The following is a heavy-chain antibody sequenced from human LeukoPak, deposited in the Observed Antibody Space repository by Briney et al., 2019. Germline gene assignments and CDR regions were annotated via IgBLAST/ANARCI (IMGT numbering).Heavy chain of an antibody. V-gene: IGHV4-59*01. D-gene: IGHD6-19*01. CDR1: GGSISSYY. Sequence: SETLSLTCTVSGGSISSYYWSWIRQPPGKGLEWIGYIYYSGSTNYNPSLKSRVTISVDTSKNQFSLKLSSVTAADTAVYYCARASSYSSGWYSSDFDYWGQGTLVTVSS. J-gene: IGHJ4*02. CDR3: ARASSYSSGWYSSDFDY. CDR2: IYYSGST.